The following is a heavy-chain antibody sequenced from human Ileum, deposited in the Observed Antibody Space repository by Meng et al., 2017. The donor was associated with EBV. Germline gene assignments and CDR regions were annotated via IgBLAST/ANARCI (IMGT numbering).Heavy chain of an antibody. Sequence: GKVCGSGCCGGWPGGSLSLSCPRCGFQFHIYAMTWVRQAPVKGPEWVSTLSGTGATTYCADSVNGRFTISRDNSNNPVFLQMNSLSAKDTALYFCAGSAPAAVEGRWFDPCGQGTLVTVSS. V-gene: IGHV3-23*01. CDR3: AGSAPAAVEGRWFDP. CDR2: LSGTGATT. CDR1: GFQFHIYA. D-gene: IGHD6-13*01. J-gene: IGHJ5*02.